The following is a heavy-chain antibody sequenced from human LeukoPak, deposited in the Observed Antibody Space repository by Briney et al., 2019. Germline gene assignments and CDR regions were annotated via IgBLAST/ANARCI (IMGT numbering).Heavy chain of an antibody. CDR1: GFTFDDYA. J-gene: IGHJ6*03. Sequence: PGGSLRLSCAASGFTFDDYAMHWVRQAPGKGLGWVSGISWNSGSIDYADSVKGRFTTSRDNAKNSLYLQMNSLRAEDTAVYYCAKDLARGYMDVWGKGTTVTVSS. CDR2: ISWNSGSI. D-gene: IGHD3-10*01. V-gene: IGHV3-9*01. CDR3: AKDLARGYMDV.